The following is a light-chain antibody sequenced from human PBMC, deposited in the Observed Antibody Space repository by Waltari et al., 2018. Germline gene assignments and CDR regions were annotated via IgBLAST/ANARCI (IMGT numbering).Light chain of an antibody. CDR2: GAS. Sequence: DIVMTQSPDSLAVSLGERATINCKASQSVLYNPTNKNSFGWFQQKPGQPPKLLIYGASTRDSGVPDRFSGSGSETDFTLTINSLQAEDAAVYYCQQYITVPVTFGGGTKVEVK. CDR1: QSVLYNPTNKNS. V-gene: IGKV4-1*01. J-gene: IGKJ4*01. CDR3: QQYITVPVT.